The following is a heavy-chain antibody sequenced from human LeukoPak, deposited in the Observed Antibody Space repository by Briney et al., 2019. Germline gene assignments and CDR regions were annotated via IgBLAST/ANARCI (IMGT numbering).Heavy chain of an antibody. D-gene: IGHD2-21*01. Sequence: PGGSLRLSCAASGFSFSGYSMNWVRQAPGKGLEWVSYISRSSMTIYYADSVRGRFTVSRDNANNSLYLQMNSLRAEDTAIYYCAPPSYSPWPWGQGTLVVVSS. V-gene: IGHV3-48*04. CDR3: APPSYSPWP. J-gene: IGHJ5*02. CDR2: ISRSSMTI. CDR1: GFSFSGYS.